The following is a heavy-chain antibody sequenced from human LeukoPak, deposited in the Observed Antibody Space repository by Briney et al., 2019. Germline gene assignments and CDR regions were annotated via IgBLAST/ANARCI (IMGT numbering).Heavy chain of an antibody. V-gene: IGHV4-34*01. CDR3: ARAVRGRGYGLNY. CDR2: INHSGST. D-gene: IGHD5-18*01. J-gene: IGHJ4*02. CDR1: GGSFSGYY. Sequence: PSETLSLTCAVYGGSFSGYYWSWIRQPPGKGLEWIGEINHSGSTNYNPSLKSRLTISVDTSKNQFSLKLSSVTAADTAVYYCARAVRGRGYGLNYWGQGTLVTVSS.